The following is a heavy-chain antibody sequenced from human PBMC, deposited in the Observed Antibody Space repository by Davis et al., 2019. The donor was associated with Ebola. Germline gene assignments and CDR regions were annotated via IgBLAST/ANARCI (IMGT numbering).Heavy chain of an antibody. J-gene: IGHJ4*02. CDR1: GFTFSSYA. CDR2: ITNDGTRT. D-gene: IGHD6-25*01. V-gene: IGHV3-74*01. Sequence: HTGGSLRLSCAASGFTFSSYAMFWVRQTPGKGLVWVSRITNDGTRTSYADSVQGRFTISRDNAKNTLFLQLNSLRVEDTAIYYCARREAASIDYWGQGTLVTVSS. CDR3: ARREAASIDY.